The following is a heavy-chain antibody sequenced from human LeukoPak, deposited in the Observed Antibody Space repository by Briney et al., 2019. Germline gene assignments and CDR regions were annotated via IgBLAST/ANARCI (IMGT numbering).Heavy chain of an antibody. V-gene: IGHV3-21*01. CDR2: ISSSSSYI. CDR1: GFTFSSYS. D-gene: IGHD3-10*02. Sequence: GGSLRLSCAASGFTFSSYSMKWVRQAPGKGLEWVSFISSSSSYIYYSDSVKGRFTISRDNARNSLYLQMNSLRVEDTAVYYCARGTMFPYYFDFWGRGTLVTVSS. CDR3: ARGTMFPYYFDF. J-gene: IGHJ4*02.